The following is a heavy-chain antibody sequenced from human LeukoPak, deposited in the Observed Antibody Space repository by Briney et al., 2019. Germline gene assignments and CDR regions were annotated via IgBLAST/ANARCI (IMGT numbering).Heavy chain of an antibody. J-gene: IGHJ4*02. CDR3: ARDRPTGASRVFVVQ. D-gene: IGHD3-3*01. CDR2: MSSGSSYI. V-gene: IGHV3-21*06. Sequence: GGSLRLSCTASGFTFSTFAMTWVRQARGKGLEWISSMSSGSSYIYYADSVRGRFSISRDNAKNSLYLMMNNLRAEDTGIYYCARDRPTGASRVFVVQWGEGTPVTVSS. CDR1: GFTFSTFA.